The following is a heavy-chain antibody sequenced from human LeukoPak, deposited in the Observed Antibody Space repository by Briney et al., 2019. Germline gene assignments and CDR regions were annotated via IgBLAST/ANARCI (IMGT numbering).Heavy chain of an antibody. Sequence: PGGSLRLSCAASGFTFSSYAMSWVRQAPGKGLEYVSAISSNGGSTYYANSVKGRFTISRDNSKNTLYLQMGSLRAEDMAVYYCARGEYDSSGYYTYYYYGMDVWGQGTTVTVSS. CDR1: GFTFSSYA. V-gene: IGHV3-64*01. D-gene: IGHD3-22*01. J-gene: IGHJ6*02. CDR3: ARGEYDSSGYYTYYYYGMDV. CDR2: ISSNGGST.